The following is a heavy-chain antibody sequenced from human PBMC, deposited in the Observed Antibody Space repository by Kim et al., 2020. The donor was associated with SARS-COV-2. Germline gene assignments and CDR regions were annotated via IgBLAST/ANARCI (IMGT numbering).Heavy chain of an antibody. CDR1: GGSISSYY. V-gene: IGHV4-59*01. CDR2: IYYSGST. J-gene: IGHJ3*02. Sequence: SETLSLTCTVSGGSISSYYWSWIRQPPGKGLEWIGYIYYSGSTNYNPSLKSRDTISVDTSKNQFSLKLSSVTAADTAVYYCAREKNDAFDIWGQGTMVTVSS. CDR3: AREKNDAFDI.